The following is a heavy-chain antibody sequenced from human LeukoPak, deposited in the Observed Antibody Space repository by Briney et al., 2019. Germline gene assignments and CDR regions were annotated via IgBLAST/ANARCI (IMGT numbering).Heavy chain of an antibody. CDR2: ISTYNGNT. Sequence: GASVQVSCKASGYTFTSYGISWVRPAPGQGLEWMGWISTYNGNTNYAQKLQGRVTITRDTSASTAYMELSSLRSEDTAVYYCARESGTEWFGEFQNDYWGQGTLVTVSS. CDR1: GYTFTSYG. J-gene: IGHJ4*02. D-gene: IGHD3-10*01. V-gene: IGHV1-18*01. CDR3: ARESGTEWFGEFQNDY.